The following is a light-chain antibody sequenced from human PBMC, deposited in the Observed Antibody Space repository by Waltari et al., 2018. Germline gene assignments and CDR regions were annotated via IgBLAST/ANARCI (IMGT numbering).Light chain of an antibody. CDR1: QTVLTDSDTQNY. CDR3: HQYSSVPWT. CDR2: CSS. Sequence: DIVMTQSPDSLAVSLGERATTNCKSSQTVLTDSDTQNYVAWYQQKPGQPPKLLLYCSSTRDSGVPDRFTGSGSGTDFTLTITSLQAEDVATYYCHQYSSVPWTFGQGTKVEVK. J-gene: IGKJ1*01. V-gene: IGKV4-1*01.